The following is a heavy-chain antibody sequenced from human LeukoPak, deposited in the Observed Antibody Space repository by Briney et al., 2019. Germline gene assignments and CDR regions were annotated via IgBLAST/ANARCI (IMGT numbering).Heavy chain of an antibody. J-gene: IGHJ3*02. Sequence: SETLSLTCTVSGGSISSSSYYWGWIRQPPGKGLEWIGSIYHSGSTYYNPSLKSRVTISVDTSKSQFSLKLSSVTAADTAVYYCARGSPVVVAATGAFDIWGQGTMVTVSS. CDR3: ARGSPVVVAATGAFDI. CDR1: GGSISSSSYY. CDR2: IYHSGST. D-gene: IGHD2-15*01. V-gene: IGHV4-39*07.